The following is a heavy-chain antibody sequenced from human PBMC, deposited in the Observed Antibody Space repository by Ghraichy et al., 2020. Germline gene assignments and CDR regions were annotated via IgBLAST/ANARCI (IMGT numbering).Heavy chain of an antibody. D-gene: IGHD6-13*01. V-gene: IGHV3-33*01. Sequence: VAVRWYDGSNKYYADSVKGRFTISRDNSKNTLYLQMNRLRAEDTAVYYCARGSQLAAADRYYFDYWG. CDR2: RWYDGSNK. J-gene: IGHJ4*01. CDR3: ARGSQLAAADRYYFDY.